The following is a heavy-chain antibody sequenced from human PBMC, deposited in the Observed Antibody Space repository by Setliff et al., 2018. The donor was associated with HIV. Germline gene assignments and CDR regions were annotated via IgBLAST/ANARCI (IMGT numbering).Heavy chain of an antibody. J-gene: IGHJ4*02. CDR2: INPSGGRT. V-gene: IGHV1-46*01. CDR3: TRDLGAGGYFDS. CDR1: GYTFTNYY. Sequence: ASVKVSCKTSGYTFTNYYIHWVRQAPGQGLEWMGLINPSGGRTSYAQKFQGRLTMTRDTSRSTVYMELSSLRSEDTAVYYCTRDLGAGGYFDSWGQGTLVTVSS. D-gene: IGHD3-16*01.